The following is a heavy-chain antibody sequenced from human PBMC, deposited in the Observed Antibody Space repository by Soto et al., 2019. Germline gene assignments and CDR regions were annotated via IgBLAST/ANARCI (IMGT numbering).Heavy chain of an antibody. CDR2: INAGNGNT. CDR3: ARAPGGPGIAEY. V-gene: IGHV1-3*01. CDR1: GYTFTSYA. Sequence: AASVKVSCKASGYTFTSYAMQWVRQAPGQRLEWMGWINAGNGNTKYSQKFQGRVTITRDTSASTAYMELSSLRSEDTAVYYCARAPGGPGIAEYWGQGTLVTVSS. J-gene: IGHJ4*02. D-gene: IGHD6-13*01.